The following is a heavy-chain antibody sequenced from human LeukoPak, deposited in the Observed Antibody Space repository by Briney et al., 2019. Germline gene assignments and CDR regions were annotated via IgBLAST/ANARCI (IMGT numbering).Heavy chain of an antibody. CDR2: IYPGDSDT. CDR3: ARRVGSMVLSAFDI. J-gene: IGHJ3*02. V-gene: IGHV5-51*01. D-gene: IGHD3-10*01. CDR1: GSIFTSYW. Sequence: GASLQISCKGSGSIFTSYWIGWGRPLPGKGLEWMGIIYPGDSDTRYSPSFQGQVTISADKSISTAYLQWSSLKASDTAMYYCARRVGSMVLSAFDIWGQGTMVTVSS.